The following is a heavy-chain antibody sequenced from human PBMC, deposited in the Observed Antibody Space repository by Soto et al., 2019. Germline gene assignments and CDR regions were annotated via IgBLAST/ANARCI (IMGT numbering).Heavy chain of an antibody. CDR2: VRSKADGGTT. CDR3: ATTYTGSYSFYFDS. J-gene: IGHJ4*02. Sequence: EVPLMESGGGLVQPGGSLRLSCAASTFIFSNAYINWVRQAPGKGPEWVGRVRSKADGGTTDYAAPVIGRFTISRDNSKNPLYLQMDSLKTEDTAVYYCATTYTGSYSFYFDSWGQGTLVTVSS. V-gene: IGHV3-15*07. D-gene: IGHD1-26*01. CDR1: TFIFSNAY.